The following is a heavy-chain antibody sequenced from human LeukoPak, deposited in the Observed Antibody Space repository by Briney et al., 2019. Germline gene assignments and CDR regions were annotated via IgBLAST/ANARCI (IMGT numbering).Heavy chain of an antibody. J-gene: IGHJ6*02. Sequence: GGSLRLSCAASGFTFSSYGMHWVRQAPDKGLEWVAVISYDGSNKYYADSVKGRFTISRDNSKNTLYLQMNSLRAEDTAVYYCAKAAAAMAVYGMDVWGQGTTVTVSS. CDR3: AKAAAAMAVYGMDV. CDR1: GFTFSSYG. CDR2: ISYDGSNK. V-gene: IGHV3-30*18. D-gene: IGHD5-18*01.